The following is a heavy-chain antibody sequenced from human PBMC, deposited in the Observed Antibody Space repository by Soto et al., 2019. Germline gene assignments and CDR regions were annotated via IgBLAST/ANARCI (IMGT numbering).Heavy chain of an antibody. J-gene: IGHJ6*02. CDR3: ARRGYGPGFPYYYGMDV. V-gene: IGHV4-59*01. CDR1: GGSINSYY. D-gene: IGHD3-10*01. Sequence: SETLSLTCTVSGGSINSYYWSWIRQPPGKGLEWIGYIYYSGSTNYNPSLKSRVTMSVDTPKNQFSLKLSSVTAADTAVYYCARRGYGPGFPYYYGMDVWGQGTTVTVSS. CDR2: IYYSGST.